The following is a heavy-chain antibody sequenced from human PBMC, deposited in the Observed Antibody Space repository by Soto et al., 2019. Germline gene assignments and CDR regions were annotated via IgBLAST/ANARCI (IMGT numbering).Heavy chain of an antibody. V-gene: IGHV1-69*02. D-gene: IGHD5-18*01. CDR3: ARGRGYSYGLDP. CDR2: TIPILDVA. J-gene: IGHJ5*02. Sequence: SVKVSCKASGGTFSTSTFTWVRQAPGQGLEWMGRTIPILDVADYAQDFQGRVTITADKSTSTAYMELTSLTSKDTAVYYCARGRGYSYGLDPWGQGTLVTVSS. CDR1: GGTFSTST.